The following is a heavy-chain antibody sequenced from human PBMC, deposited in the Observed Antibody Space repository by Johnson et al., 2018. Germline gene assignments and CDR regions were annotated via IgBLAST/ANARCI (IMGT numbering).Heavy chain of an antibody. V-gene: IGHV3-23*04. CDR3: ASPGISTSESDEYFRH. J-gene: IGHJ1*01. Sequence: VQLVESGGGLVQPGGSLRLSCVASGFTFSTYAMSWVRQAPGKGLKWVSAISGSGGSTYYADSVKGRFTISRATSENTLYLEMNSLRAEDTAVYYCASPGISTSESDEYFRHWGQGTLVIVSS. D-gene: IGHD2/OR15-2a*01. CDR2: ISGSGGST. CDR1: GFTFSTYA.